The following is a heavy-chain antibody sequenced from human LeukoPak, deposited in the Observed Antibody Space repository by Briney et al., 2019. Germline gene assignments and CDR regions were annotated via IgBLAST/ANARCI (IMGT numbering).Heavy chain of an antibody. D-gene: IGHD6-13*01. CDR2: IYYSGST. CDR1: GGSISSYY. J-gene: IGHJ5*02. V-gene: IGHV4-59*01. CDR3: ARVFAAAGTLWFDP. Sequence: SETLSLTCTVSGGSISSYYWSWIRQPPGEGLEWIGYIYYSGSTNYNPSLKSRVTISVDTSKNQFSLKLSSVTAADTAVYYCARVFAAAGTLWFDPWGQGTLVTVSS.